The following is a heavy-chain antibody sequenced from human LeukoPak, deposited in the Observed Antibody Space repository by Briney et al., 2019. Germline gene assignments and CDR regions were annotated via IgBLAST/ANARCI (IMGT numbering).Heavy chain of an antibody. CDR2: IWYDGSNK. V-gene: IGHV3-33*01. CDR3: ARANSNVLRYFDWLPNFDY. D-gene: IGHD3-9*01. J-gene: IGHJ4*02. CDR1: GFTFSSYG. Sequence: GRSLRPSCAASGFTFSSYGMHWVRQAPGKGLEWVAVIWYDGSNKYYADSVKGRFTISRDNSKNTLYLQMNSLRAEDTAVYYCARANSNVLRYFDWLPNFDYWGQGTLVTVSS.